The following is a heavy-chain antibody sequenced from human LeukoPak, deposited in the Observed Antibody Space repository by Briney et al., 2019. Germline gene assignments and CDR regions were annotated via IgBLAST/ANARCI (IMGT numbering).Heavy chain of an antibody. CDR3: ARDLAGQYCSSTTYCTFIRDTYFDY. V-gene: IGHV1-2*02. D-gene: IGHD2-2*02. Sequence: ASVKVSCKASGYTFTGYYMHWRRQAPGQGLEWMGWINPNSGDTNYAQKFQGRVTMTRDTSITTAYMELSRLRSDDTAVYYCARDLAGQYCSSTTYCTFIRDTYFDYWGQGTLVTVSS. CDR1: GYTFTGYY. CDR2: INPNSGDT. J-gene: IGHJ4*02.